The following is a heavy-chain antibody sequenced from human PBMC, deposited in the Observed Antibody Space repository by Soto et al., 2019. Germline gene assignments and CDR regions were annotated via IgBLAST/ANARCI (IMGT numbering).Heavy chain of an antibody. Sequence: EVQLVESGGGLVQPGGSLRLSCAASGSTFSSSEMHWVRQAPGKGLEWVSYISKSSSVIYYADSVKGRFIISRDNAKNLLYLQMNSLRAEDTAVYFCASVNLRFSYGIDVWGQGTTVTVSS. CDR2: ISKSSSVI. V-gene: IGHV3-48*03. CDR1: GSTFSSSE. J-gene: IGHJ6*02. D-gene: IGHD3-3*01. CDR3: ASVNLRFSYGIDV.